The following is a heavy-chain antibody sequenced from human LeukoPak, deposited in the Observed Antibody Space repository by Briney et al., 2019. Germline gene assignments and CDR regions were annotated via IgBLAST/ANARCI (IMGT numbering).Heavy chain of an antibody. J-gene: IGHJ4*02. CDR2: IWYDGSNK. Sequence: GGSLRLSCAASGFTFSSYGMHWVRQAPGKGLEWVAVIWYDGSNKYYADSVKGRFTISRDNSKNTLYLQMNSLRAEDTAVYYCAKSRPGRAAAASYFDYWGQGTLVTVSS. D-gene: IGHD6-13*01. CDR1: GFTFSSYG. V-gene: IGHV3-33*06. CDR3: AKSRPGRAAAASYFDY.